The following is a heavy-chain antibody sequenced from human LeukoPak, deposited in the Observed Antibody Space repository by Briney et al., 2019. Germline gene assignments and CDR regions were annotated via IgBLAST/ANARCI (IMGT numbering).Heavy chain of an antibody. J-gene: IGHJ6*03. CDR2: IYYSGST. V-gene: IGHV4-59*11. Sequence: SETLSLTCTVSGGSISSRYWSWIRQPPGKGLEWIGYIYYSGSTNYNPSLKSRVTISVDTCKNQFSLKLSSVTAADTAVYYCAAAGTLPIYYYYYMDVWGKGTPVTVSS. CDR1: GGSISSRY. D-gene: IGHD6-13*01. CDR3: AAAGTLPIYYYYYMDV.